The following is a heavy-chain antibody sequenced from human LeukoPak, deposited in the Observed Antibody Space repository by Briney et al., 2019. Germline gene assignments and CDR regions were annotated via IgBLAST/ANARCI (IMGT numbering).Heavy chain of an antibody. CDR1: GFTFSSYG. Sequence: GGSLRLSCAASGFTFSSYGMHWVRQAPGKGLEWVAVISYDGSNKYYADSVKGRFTISRDNSKNTLYLQMNSLRAEDTAVYYCAKRGAYCSGGSCYSGVDYWGQGTLVTVSS. J-gene: IGHJ4*02. D-gene: IGHD2-15*01. CDR2: ISYDGSNK. V-gene: IGHV3-30*18. CDR3: AKRGAYCSGGSCYSGVDY.